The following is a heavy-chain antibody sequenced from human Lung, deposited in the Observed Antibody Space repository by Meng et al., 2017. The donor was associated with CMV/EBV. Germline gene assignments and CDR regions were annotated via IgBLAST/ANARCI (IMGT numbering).Heavy chain of an antibody. CDR2: ISTSGSI. V-gene: IGHV4-4*07. CDR3: ARAVADTANFDY. CDR1: GYSMNNYY. J-gene: IGHJ4*02. D-gene: IGHD6-19*01. Sequence: VELQGAVPGRVKSSGTPSPPCTASGYSMNNYYWSWIRQSAGKGLEWIGRISTSGSIHYNPSLTSRVTLSVDTSKNQISLQLSSVTAADTAVYYCARAVADTANFDYWGQGTLVTVSS.